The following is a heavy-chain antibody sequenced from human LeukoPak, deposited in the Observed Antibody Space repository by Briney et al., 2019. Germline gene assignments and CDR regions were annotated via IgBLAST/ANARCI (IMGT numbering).Heavy chain of an antibody. CDR1: GGSISSYY. D-gene: IGHD2-15*01. CDR2: IFSCGTT. V-gene: IGHV4-59*01. J-gene: IGHJ4*02. Sequence: SETLSLTCTVSGGSISSYYWTWIRQPPGEGLGLDGAIFSCGTTNYNPSLKSRVTISVDTSKNQFSLRLRSVTAADTAVYYCATCSGTTCYDWGQGTLVIVSS. CDR3: ATCSGTTCYD.